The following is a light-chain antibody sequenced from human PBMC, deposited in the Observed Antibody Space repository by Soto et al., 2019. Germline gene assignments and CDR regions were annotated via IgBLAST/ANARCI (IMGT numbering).Light chain of an antibody. V-gene: IGKV3-20*01. Sequence: EIVLTQSPGTLSLSPGERATLSCRAGQSVSSSYLAWYQQKPGQAPRLLIYGASTRATGIPDRFSGSGSGTDFTLTINRLEPEDFAVFHCQHYASSPITFGQGTRLEIK. CDR2: GAS. CDR3: QHYASSPIT. J-gene: IGKJ5*01. CDR1: QSVSSSY.